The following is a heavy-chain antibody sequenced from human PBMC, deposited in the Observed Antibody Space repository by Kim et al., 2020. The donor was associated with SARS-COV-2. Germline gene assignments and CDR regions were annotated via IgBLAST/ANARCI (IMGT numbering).Heavy chain of an antibody. V-gene: IGHV3-23*03. CDR3: AKIPMVRGVIEDY. J-gene: IGHJ4*02. D-gene: IGHD3-10*01. CDR1: GFTFSSYA. CDR2: IYSGGSST. Sequence: GGSLRLSCAASGFTFSSYAMSWVRQAPGKGLEWVSVIYSGGSSTYYADSVKGRFTISRDNSKNTLYLQMNSLRAEDTAVYYCAKIPMVRGVIEDYWGQGTLVTVSS.